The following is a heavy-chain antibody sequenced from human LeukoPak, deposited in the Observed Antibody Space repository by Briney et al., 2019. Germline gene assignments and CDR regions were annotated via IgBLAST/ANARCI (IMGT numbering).Heavy chain of an antibody. CDR1: SHTFTSYG. J-gene: IGHJ4*02. V-gene: IGHV7-4-1*02. D-gene: IGHD1-7*01. CDR3: ARGLELRGN. CDR2: INTNTGNP. Sequence: GASVKVSCKASSHTFTSYGLSWVRQAPGQGLEWMGWINTNTGNPTYGQGFTGRFVFSLDTSVSTAYLQISSLKAEDTAVYYCARGLELRGNWGQGTLVTVSS.